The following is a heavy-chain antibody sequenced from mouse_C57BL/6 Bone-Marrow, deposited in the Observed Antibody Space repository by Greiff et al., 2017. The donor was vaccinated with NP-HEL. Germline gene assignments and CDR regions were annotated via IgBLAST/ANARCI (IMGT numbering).Heavy chain of an antibody. J-gene: IGHJ2*01. CDR2: LYPGSGST. D-gene: IGHD4-1*01. Sequence: QVQLQQPGAELVKPGASVKMSCKASGYTFTSYWITWVKQRPGQGLEWIGDLYPGSGSTNYNEKFKSKATLTVDTSSSTAYMQLSSRTSEDSAVYYCARRGISLGYWGQGTTLTVSS. V-gene: IGHV1-55*01. CDR3: ARRGISLGY. CDR1: GYTFTSYW.